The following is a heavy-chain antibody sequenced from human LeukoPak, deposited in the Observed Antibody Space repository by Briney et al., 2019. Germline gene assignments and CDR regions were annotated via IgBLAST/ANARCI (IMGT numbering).Heavy chain of an antibody. J-gene: IGHJ4*02. D-gene: IGHD6-13*01. V-gene: IGHV1-2*06. CDR2: INPYSGDT. Sequence: ASVKVSCKASGYTFTGYHIHWVRQAPGQGLEWMGRINPYSGDTNFAQRFQGRVTMTRDTSITTAYMDLSGLTPDDTAVYFCARDQGSLTRSWYTGYWGQGTQVTVSS. CDR3: ARDQGSLTRSWYTGY. CDR1: GYTFTGYH.